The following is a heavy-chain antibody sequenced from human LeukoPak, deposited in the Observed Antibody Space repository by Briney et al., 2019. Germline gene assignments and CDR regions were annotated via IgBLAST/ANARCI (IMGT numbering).Heavy chain of an antibody. V-gene: IGHV3-7*01. CDR3: ARDKTTVPTGWFDP. J-gene: IGHJ5*02. CDR1: GFTFSSYW. Sequence: PGGSLRLSCAASGFTFSSYWMSWVRQAPGKGLEWVANIKQDGSEKYYVDSVKGRLTISRDNAKNSLYLQMNSLRAEDTAVYYCARDKTTVPTGWFDPWGQGTLVTVSS. D-gene: IGHD4-17*01. CDR2: IKQDGSEK.